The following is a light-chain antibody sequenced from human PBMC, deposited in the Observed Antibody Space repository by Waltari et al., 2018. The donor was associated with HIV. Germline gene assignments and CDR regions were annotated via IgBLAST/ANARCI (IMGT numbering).Light chain of an antibody. CDR1: SSGSGGYNY. Sequence: QSALTQPRSVSGSPGQSVTISCTGTSSGSGGYNYVSWYQQHPNKAPKLMIYDVTKRPSGVPDRFSGSKSSNTASLTISGLQADDEADYYCCAYAGSYTLFGGGTKVTVL. J-gene: IGLJ3*02. V-gene: IGLV2-11*01. CDR3: CAYAGSYTL. CDR2: DVT.